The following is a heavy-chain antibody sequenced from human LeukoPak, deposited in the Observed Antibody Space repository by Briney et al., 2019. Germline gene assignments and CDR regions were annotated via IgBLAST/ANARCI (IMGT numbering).Heavy chain of an antibody. V-gene: IGHV3-33*01. D-gene: IGHD3-22*01. J-gene: IGHJ4*02. CDR2: IWYDGSNK. CDR3: ASPLDSSGYYLAY. Sequence: GGSLRLSCAASGFTFSSYGMHWVRQAPGKGLEWVAVIWYDGSNKYYADSVKGRFTISRDNSKNTLYLQMNSLRAEDTAVYYCASPLDSSGYYLAYWGQGTLVTVSS. CDR1: GFTFSSYG.